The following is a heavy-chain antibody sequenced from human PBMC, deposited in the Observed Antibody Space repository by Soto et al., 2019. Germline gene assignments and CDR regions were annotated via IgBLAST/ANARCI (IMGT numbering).Heavy chain of an antibody. D-gene: IGHD2-15*01. V-gene: IGHV3-23*01. CDR2: ISGSGGST. CDR1: GFTFSSYA. Sequence: EVQLLESWGGLVQPGGSLRLSCAASGFTFSSYAMSWVRQAPGKGLEWVSAISGSGGSTYYADSVKGRFTISRDNSKNTMYLKLNSLRAEDTAVYYCAKGIGYCSGGSCYGVFDYWGQGTLVTVS. CDR3: AKGIGYCSGGSCYGVFDY. J-gene: IGHJ4*02.